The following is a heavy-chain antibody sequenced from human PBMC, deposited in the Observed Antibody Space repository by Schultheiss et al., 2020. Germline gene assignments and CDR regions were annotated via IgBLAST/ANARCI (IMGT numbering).Heavy chain of an antibody. V-gene: IGHV4-59*01. J-gene: IGHJ6*02. CDR1: GGSISSYY. D-gene: IGHD4-17*01. CDR2: IYYSGST. Sequence: SQTLSLTCTVSGGSISSYYWSWIRQPPGKGLEWIGYIYYSGSTNYNPSLKSRVTISVDTSKNQFSLKLSSVTAADTAVYYCARDGYYGDSLVGRIHYYYGMYVWGQGTTVT. CDR3: ARDGYYGDSLVGRIHYYYGMYV.